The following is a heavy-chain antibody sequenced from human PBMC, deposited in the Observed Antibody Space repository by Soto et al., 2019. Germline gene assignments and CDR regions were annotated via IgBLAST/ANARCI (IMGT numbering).Heavy chain of an antibody. CDR2: STHSGGT. V-gene: IGHV4-34*01. CDR3: ARDVMANNRYHWYFDL. D-gene: IGHD2-8*01. CDR1: GGSCRGYY. Sequence: QVQLQQWGAGLLKPSETLSLTCAVYGGSCRGYYWCWIRQPPGKGLEWIGESTHSGGTNYNPSLKGRVTISVDTSKRQFSLTLSAVTAADTAVYYCARDVMANNRYHWYFDLWGRGTLVTVSS. J-gene: IGHJ2*01.